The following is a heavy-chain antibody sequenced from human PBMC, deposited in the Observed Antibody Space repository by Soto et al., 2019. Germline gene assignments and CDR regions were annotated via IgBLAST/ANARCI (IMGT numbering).Heavy chain of an antibody. V-gene: IGHV3-74*01. CDR3: ARVYHCSGGSCYLYYYYMDV. J-gene: IGHJ6*03. D-gene: IGHD2-15*01. CDR1: GFTFSSYW. CDR2: INSDGSST. Sequence: GGSLRLSCAASGFTFSSYWMHWVRQAPGKGLVWVSRINSDGSSTSYADSVEGRFTISKDNAKNMLYLQMNSLRAEDTAVYYCARVYHCSGGSCYLYYYYMDVWGKGTTVTVSS.